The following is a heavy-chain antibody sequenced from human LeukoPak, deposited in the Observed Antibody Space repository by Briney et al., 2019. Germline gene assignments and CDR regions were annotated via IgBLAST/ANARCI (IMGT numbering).Heavy chain of an antibody. Sequence: SETLSLTCTVSGGSISSYCWSWIRQPAGKGLEWIGRIYTSGSTNYNPSLKSRVTMSVDTSKNQFSLKLSSVTAADTAVYYCARDQGGSSWQTQYFQHWGQGTLVTVSS. CDR1: GGSISSYC. V-gene: IGHV4-4*07. D-gene: IGHD6-13*01. J-gene: IGHJ1*01. CDR3: ARDQGGSSWQTQYFQH. CDR2: IYTSGST.